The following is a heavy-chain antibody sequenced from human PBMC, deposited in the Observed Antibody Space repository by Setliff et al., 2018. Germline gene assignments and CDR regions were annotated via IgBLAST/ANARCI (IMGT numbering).Heavy chain of an antibody. CDR3: ARGDDFHDGSGYYNP. Sequence: PSETLSLTCTVSGGSISYFYWSWIRQPPGKGLEWIGYIYDNDFANYNPSLRSRVSISVDTSKNQFSLKLTSVTAADTAVYYCARGDDFHDGSGYYNPWGQGTLVTSPQ. J-gene: IGHJ5*02. V-gene: IGHV4-59*01. D-gene: IGHD3-22*01. CDR1: GGSISYFY. CDR2: IYDNDFA.